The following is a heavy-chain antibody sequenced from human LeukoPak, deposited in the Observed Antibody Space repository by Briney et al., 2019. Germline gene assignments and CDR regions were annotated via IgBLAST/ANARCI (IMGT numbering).Heavy chain of an antibody. V-gene: IGHV4-34*01. CDR2: INHSGSI. CDR3: ARIYSGSNPHFDY. CDR1: GGSFSGYY. D-gene: IGHD1-26*01. Sequence: PSETLSLTCAVYGGSFSGYYWSWIRQPPGKGLEWIGEINHSGSINYNPSLKSRVTISVDTSKNQFSLKLSSVTAADTAVYYCARIYSGSNPHFDYWGQGTLVTVSS. J-gene: IGHJ4*02.